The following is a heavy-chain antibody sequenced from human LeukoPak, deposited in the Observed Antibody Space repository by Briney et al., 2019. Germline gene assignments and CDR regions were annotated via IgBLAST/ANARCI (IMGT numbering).Heavy chain of an antibody. CDR3: ARTGVGSGDAFDI. V-gene: IGHV3-21*01. CDR1: GFTFSSYS. Sequence: GGSLRLSCAASGFTFSSYSTNWVRQAPGKGLEWVSSISSSSYIYYADSVKGRFTISRDNAKNSLYLQMNSLRAKDTAVYYCARTGVGSGDAFDIWGQGTMVTVSS. J-gene: IGHJ3*02. D-gene: IGHD2-15*01. CDR2: ISSSSYI.